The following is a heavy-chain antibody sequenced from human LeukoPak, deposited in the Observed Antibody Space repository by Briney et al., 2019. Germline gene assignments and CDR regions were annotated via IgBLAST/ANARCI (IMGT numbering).Heavy chain of an antibody. J-gene: IGHJ3*01. Sequence: GGSLRLSCAASGFSFSSGTMNWVRQAPGKALEWVSSLRGSGRLICYAASVKGRFTISRDNAANALFLQMNSLRVEDTAVYYCARDLQTGLAFDAWGQGTVVAVSS. CDR1: GFSFSSGT. CDR3: ARDLQTGLAFDA. CDR2: LRGSGRLI. V-gene: IGHV3-21*06. D-gene: IGHD7-27*01.